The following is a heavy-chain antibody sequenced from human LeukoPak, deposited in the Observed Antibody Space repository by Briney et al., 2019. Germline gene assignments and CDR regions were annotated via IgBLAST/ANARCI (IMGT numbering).Heavy chain of an antibody. CDR3: ARLPRRVVPAATIDY. CDR2: IYYSGST. V-gene: IGHV4-39*01. J-gene: IGHJ4*02. D-gene: IGHD2-2*01. CDR1: GASVSGSAYY. Sequence: PSETLSLTCTVSGASVSGSAYYWGWIRQPPGKGLEWIGNIYYSGSTYYNPSLKSRVTISVDTSKNQFSLKLSSVTAADTAVYYCARLPRRVVPAATIDYWGQGTLVTVSS.